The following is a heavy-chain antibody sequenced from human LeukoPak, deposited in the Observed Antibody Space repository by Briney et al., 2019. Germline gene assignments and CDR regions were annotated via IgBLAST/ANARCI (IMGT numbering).Heavy chain of an antibody. CDR2: ISGSGGNT. V-gene: IGHV3-23*01. D-gene: IGHD5-18*01. Sequence: GGSLRLSCVASGFTYRNSDITWVRQAPGKGMEWVSGISGSGGNTYYADSVKGRFTISRDNSKNTLYLQMSSLRAEDTAVYYCAKDESPGYSYGPHYYYYYGMDVWGQGTTVTVSS. CDR1: GFTYRNSD. J-gene: IGHJ6*02. CDR3: AKDESPGYSYGPHYYYYYGMDV.